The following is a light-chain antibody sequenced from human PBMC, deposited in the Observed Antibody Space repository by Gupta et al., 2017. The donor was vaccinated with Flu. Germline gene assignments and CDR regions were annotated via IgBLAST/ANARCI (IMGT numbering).Light chain of an antibody. V-gene: IGKV3-15*01. CDR3: QQYNYWPPWT. J-gene: IGKJ1*01. CDR2: GAS. CDR1: QSVSSN. Sequence: ATLSVSPGERATLSCRASQSVSSNLAWYQQKPGQAPRLLIYGASTRATGIPARYSGSGSGTDFTLTISSRQSEDFAVYYCQQYNYWPPWTFGQGTRLEIK.